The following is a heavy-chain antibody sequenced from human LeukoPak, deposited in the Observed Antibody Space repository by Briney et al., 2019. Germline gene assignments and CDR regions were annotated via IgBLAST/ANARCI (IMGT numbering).Heavy chain of an antibody. CDR1: GFTFSSCG. J-gene: IGHJ2*01. D-gene: IGHD5-24*01. Sequence: GGSLRLSCAASGFTFSSCGMSWVRQAPGKGREWVSAISGSGGSTYYADSVKGRFTISRDNSKNTLYLQMNSLRAEDTAVYYCARQRERWLQDWYFDLWGRGTLVTVSS. V-gene: IGHV3-23*01. CDR2: ISGSGGST. CDR3: ARQRERWLQDWYFDL.